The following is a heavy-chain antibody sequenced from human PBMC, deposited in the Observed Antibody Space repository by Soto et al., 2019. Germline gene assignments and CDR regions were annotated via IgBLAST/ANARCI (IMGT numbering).Heavy chain of an antibody. D-gene: IGHD6-13*01. Sequence: GASVKVSCKASGYTFTSYDINWVRQATGQGLEWMGWMNPNSGNTGYAQKFQGRVTMTRNTSISTAYMELSSLRSEDTAVYYCTRDLVSPTANYYYYYYMDVWGKGTTVTVSS. CDR2: MNPNSGNT. J-gene: IGHJ6*03. CDR1: GYTFTSYD. V-gene: IGHV1-8*01. CDR3: TRDLVSPTANYYYYYYMDV.